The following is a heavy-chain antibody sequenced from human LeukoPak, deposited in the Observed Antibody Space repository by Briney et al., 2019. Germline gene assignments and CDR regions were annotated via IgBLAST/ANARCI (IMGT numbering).Heavy chain of an antibody. CDR2: IYYSGST. CDR1: GGSISSGGYY. CDR3: AREGFVAGYFDY. D-gene: IGHD3-10*01. J-gene: IGHJ4*02. V-gene: IGHV4-31*03. Sequence: PSETLSLTCTVSGGSISSGGYYWSWIRQHPGKGLEWIGYIYYSGSTYYNPSLKSRLTISVDTSKNQFSLKLSSVTAADTAVYYCAREGFVAGYFDYWGQGTLVTVSS.